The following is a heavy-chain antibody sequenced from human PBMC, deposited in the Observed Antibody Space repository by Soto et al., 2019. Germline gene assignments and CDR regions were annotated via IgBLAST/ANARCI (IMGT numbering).Heavy chain of an antibody. J-gene: IGHJ4*02. CDR2: INPHSGGT. D-gene: IGHD3-10*01. V-gene: IGHV1-2*04. CDR1: GYTFTGYY. Sequence: QVQLVQSGAEVKKPGASVKVSCKASGYTFTGYYMHWVRQAPGQGLEWMGWINPHSGGTNYAQKFQGWVTMTRDTSISTAYMELSSLRSDDTAVYYCARDARGDEAPMDYWGQGTLVTVSS. CDR3: ARDARGDEAPMDY.